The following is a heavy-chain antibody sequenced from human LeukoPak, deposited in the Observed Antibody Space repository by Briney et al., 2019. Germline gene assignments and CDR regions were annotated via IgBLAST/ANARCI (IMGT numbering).Heavy chain of an antibody. CDR1: GYSISSGYY. J-gene: IGHJ5*02. D-gene: IGHD4/OR15-4a*01. CDR3: ARHEYMVNWFDP. CDR2: IYHSGST. V-gene: IGHV4-38-2*01. Sequence: TSETLSLTCAVSGYSISSGYYWGWIRQPPGKGLEWIGSIYHSGSTYYNPSLKSRVTISVDTSKNQFSLKLSSVTAADTAVCYCARHEYMVNWFDPWGQGTLVTVSS.